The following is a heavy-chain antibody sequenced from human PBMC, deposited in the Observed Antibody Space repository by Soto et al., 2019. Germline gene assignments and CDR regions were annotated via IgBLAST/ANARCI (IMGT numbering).Heavy chain of an antibody. D-gene: IGHD3-10*02. V-gene: IGHV4-31*03. Sequence: QVQLQESGPGLVKPSGTLSLTCTVSGVSINNGNDYWTWIRQHPGKGLEWIGHVHYSGSIHYNPSLKSRVTMSVDTSKNQVSLELSSATVADTAVYYCVRGMDLYMCGFWGQGTLVTVSS. J-gene: IGHJ4*02. CDR2: VHYSGSI. CDR3: VRGMDLYMCGF. CDR1: GVSINNGNDY.